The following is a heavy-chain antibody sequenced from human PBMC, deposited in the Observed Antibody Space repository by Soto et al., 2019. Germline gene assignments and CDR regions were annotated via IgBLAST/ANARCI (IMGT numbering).Heavy chain of an antibody. Sequence: PSETLSLTCNVSGGSISSYYWSWIRKPPGKGLEWIGYIYYSGSTNYNSSLKSRVTISEDTSKNQFSLKLSSVTAADTAVYYFARDLGTLKGGWFYCDYWGQGTLVTVS. CDR1: GGSISSYY. CDR3: ARDLGTLKGGWFYCDY. V-gene: IGHV4-59*01. D-gene: IGHD2-15*01. J-gene: IGHJ4*02. CDR2: IYYSGST.